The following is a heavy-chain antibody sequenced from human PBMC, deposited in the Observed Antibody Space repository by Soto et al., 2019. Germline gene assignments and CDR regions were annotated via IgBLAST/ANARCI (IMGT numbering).Heavy chain of an antibody. Sequence: SETLSLTCTVSGGSISSGGYYWSWIRQHPGKGLEWIGYIYYSGSTYYNPSLKSRVTISVDTSKNQFSLKLSSVTAADTAVYYCAREVGSSPEIYYYYGMDVWGQGTTVTVSS. D-gene: IGHD6-6*01. J-gene: IGHJ6*02. CDR2: IYYSGST. CDR1: GGSISSGGYY. CDR3: AREVGSSPEIYYYYGMDV. V-gene: IGHV4-31*03.